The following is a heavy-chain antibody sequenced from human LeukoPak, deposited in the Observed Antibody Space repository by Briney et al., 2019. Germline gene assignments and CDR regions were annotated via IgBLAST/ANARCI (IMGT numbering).Heavy chain of an antibody. V-gene: IGHV1-69*13. Sequence: SVKVSCKASGGTFSSYAISWVRQAPGQGLEWMGGIIPIFGTANYAQKFQGRVTITADESTSAAYMELSSLRSEDTAVYYCARSVVTAIPDYYYYGMDVRGQGTTVTVSS. J-gene: IGHJ6*02. CDR2: IIPIFGTA. CDR1: GGTFSSYA. D-gene: IGHD2-21*02. CDR3: ARSVVTAIPDYYYYGMDV.